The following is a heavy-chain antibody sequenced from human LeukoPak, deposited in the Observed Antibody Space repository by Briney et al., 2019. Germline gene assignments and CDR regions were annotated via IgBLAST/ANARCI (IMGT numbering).Heavy chain of an antibody. J-gene: IGHJ4*02. CDR3: ARDSVEWYIFDY. V-gene: IGHV3-74*01. CDR1: GFTFSSYW. CDR2: TNRDGSST. Sequence: GGSLRLSCAASGFTFSSYWKHWVRQAPGKGPVWVARTNRDGSSTAYADSVKGRFTISKDNAKNTLYLLMNSLRAEDTAVYYCARDSVEWYIFDYWGQGTLVTVSS. D-gene: IGHD3-3*01.